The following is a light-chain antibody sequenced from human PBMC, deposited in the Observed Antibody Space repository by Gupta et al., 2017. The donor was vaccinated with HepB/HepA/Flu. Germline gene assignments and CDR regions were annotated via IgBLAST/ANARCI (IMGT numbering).Light chain of an antibody. CDR3: QAWDSYSVL. CDR2: QDK. Sequence: SYKLTQPPSVSVSPGQTVTITCSGDKMGEKYATWYQQRAGQSPMLVIYQDKKRASGIPERFSGSNSGNTATLTIRGTQPMDEADYYCQAWDSYSVLFGGGTKLTVL. CDR1: KMGEKY. J-gene: IGLJ2*01. V-gene: IGLV3-1*01.